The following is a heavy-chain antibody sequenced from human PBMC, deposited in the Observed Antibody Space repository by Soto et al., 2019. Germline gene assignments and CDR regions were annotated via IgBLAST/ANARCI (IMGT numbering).Heavy chain of an antibody. J-gene: IGHJ5*02. Sequence: QVQLVQSGAEVKKPGASVKVSCKTSGYTFTSYGVSWVRQAPGQGLEWMGWISGYNGNTNYAQNLQDRITMTTDTSTSTADMELRSLGSDDTAVYYCARWDLTTGGRFDPWGQGTLVTVSS. CDR3: ARWDLTTGGRFDP. CDR1: GYTFTSYG. D-gene: IGHD4-17*01. CDR2: ISGYNGNT. V-gene: IGHV1-18*01.